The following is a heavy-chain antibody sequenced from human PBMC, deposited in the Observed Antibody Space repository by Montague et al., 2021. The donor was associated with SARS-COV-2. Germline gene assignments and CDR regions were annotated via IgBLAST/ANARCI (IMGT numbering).Heavy chain of an antibody. CDR1: GGSISSYY. D-gene: IGHD3-9*01. V-gene: IGHV4-59*13. Sequence: SKTLSLTCTVSGGSISSYYWSWIRQPPGKGLEWIGYIYYSGSTNCNPSLKSRVTMSVDTSKNQFSLKLSSVTAADTAVYYCARVGVPYYDILTGYYIEGSDAFDIWGQGTMVTVSS. J-gene: IGHJ3*02. CDR3: ARVGVPYYDILTGYYIEGSDAFDI. CDR2: IYYSGST.